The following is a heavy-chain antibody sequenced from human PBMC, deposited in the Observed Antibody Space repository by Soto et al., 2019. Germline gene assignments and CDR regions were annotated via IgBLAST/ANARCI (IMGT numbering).Heavy chain of an antibody. D-gene: IGHD4-17*01. J-gene: IGHJ4*02. CDR1: GFTFSSYA. CDR2: INSNGGST. CDR3: ARLGTTYDFDY. Sequence: EVQLVESGGGLVQPGGSLRLSCAASGFTFSSYAMHWVRQAPGKGLECVSAINSNGGSTYYANSVKGRFTISRDNSKNTLYLQMGSLRADDMAVYYCARLGTTYDFDYWGQGTLVTVSS. V-gene: IGHV3-64*01.